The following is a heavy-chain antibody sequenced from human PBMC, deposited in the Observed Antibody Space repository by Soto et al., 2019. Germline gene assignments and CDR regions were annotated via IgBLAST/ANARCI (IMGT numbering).Heavy chain of an antibody. Sequence: TSETLSLTCDVYGGSFSGYYWSWVRQSPGRGLEWIGDINHTGDTNSNPSLRTRAVISIDTSKTQFPLNLTSVTSADTAFYYCAREVGYYSATRRNLYFDYWGPGILVTVSS. D-gene: IGHD2-2*01. J-gene: IGHJ4*02. CDR3: AREVGYYSATRRNLYFDY. CDR2: INHTGDT. V-gene: IGHV4-34*01. CDR1: GGSFSGYY.